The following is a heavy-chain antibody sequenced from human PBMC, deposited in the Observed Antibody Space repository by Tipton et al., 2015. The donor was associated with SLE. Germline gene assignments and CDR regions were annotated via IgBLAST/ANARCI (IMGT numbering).Heavy chain of an antibody. V-gene: IGHV4-39*07. CDR2: IYYSGST. CDR1: GGSISSSSYY. Sequence: LRLSCTVSGGSISSSSYYWGWIRQPPGKGLEWIGSIYYSGSTYYNPSLKSRVTISVDTSKNQFSLKLSSVTAADTAVYYCARGPSVGDYYYYYYMDVWGKGTTVTVS. CDR3: ARGPSVGDYYYYYYMDV. J-gene: IGHJ6*03. D-gene: IGHD1-26*01.